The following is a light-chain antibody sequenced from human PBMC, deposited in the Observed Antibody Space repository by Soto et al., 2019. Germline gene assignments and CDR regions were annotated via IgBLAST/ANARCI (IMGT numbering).Light chain of an antibody. J-gene: IGLJ1*01. CDR1: SSDVGGYNY. V-gene: IGLV2-11*01. CDR3: CSYAGNYLYV. CDR2: DVS. Sequence: QSVLTQPRSVSGSPGQSVTISCTGTSSDVGGYNYVSWYQQHPGKAPKLMIYDVSKRPSGVPDRFSGSKSGNTASLTISGLQAEDEADYYCCSYAGNYLYVFGTRTKVTVL.